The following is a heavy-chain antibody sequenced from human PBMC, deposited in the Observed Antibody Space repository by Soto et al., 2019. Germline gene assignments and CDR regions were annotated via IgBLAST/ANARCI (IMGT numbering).Heavy chain of an antibody. CDR1: GFTFSIYA. V-gene: IGHV3-23*01. CDR2: ISHSGGST. CDR3: ARDRPGYSYGYPGVFDY. J-gene: IGHJ4*02. D-gene: IGHD5-18*01. Sequence: GGSLRLSCAASGFTFSIYAMSWVRQAPGKGLEWVSSISHSGGSTYYADSVKGRFTISRDNAKNSLYLQMNSLRAEDTAVYYCARDRPGYSYGYPGVFDYWGQGTLVTVSS.